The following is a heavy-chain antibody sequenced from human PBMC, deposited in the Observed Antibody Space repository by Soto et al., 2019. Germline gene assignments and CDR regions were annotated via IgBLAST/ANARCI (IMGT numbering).Heavy chain of an antibody. J-gene: IGHJ4*02. CDR3: TRGACSRTSCYDF. V-gene: IGHV3-33*01. CDR1: GFTFSSYG. Sequence: GGSLRLSCAASGFTFSSYGMHWVRQAPGKGLEWVAVIWYDGSNKYYADSVKGRFTISRDNSKNTLSLQMNSLRAEDTALYYCTRGACSRTSCYDFWGQGTLVTVSS. D-gene: IGHD2-2*01. CDR2: IWYDGSNK.